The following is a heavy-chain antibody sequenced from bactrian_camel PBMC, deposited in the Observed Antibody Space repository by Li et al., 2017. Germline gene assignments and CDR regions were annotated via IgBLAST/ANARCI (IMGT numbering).Heavy chain of an antibody. CDR1: GYTISDNC. CDR2: MYTVDNYT. D-gene: IGHD6*01. CDR3: TIGFPAGSGWCRLGVADDFMY. V-gene: IGHV3S6*01. J-gene: IGHJ4*01. Sequence: VQLVESGGGSVQAGGSLRLSCAASGYTISDNCIGCFHQTPGKKREGLAAMYTVDNYTYYSASAKGRFTISQDNAKNTVYLQLNSLKPEDTAMYYCTIGFPAGSGWCRLGVADDFMYWGQGTQVTVS.